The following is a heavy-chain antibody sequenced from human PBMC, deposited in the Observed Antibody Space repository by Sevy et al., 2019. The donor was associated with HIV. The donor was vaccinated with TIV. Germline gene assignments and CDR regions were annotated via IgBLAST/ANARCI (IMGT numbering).Heavy chain of an antibody. CDR1: GFTFSSYW. V-gene: IGHV3-7*03. D-gene: IGHD2-8*01. J-gene: IGHJ3*02. CDR3: ARVTLYGGAFDI. Sequence: GGSLRLSCAASGFTFSSYWMSWVRQAPGKGLEWVANKTQDGREKYYVDSVKGRFTISRDNAKNPLYLQMNSLSAEDNAVSYCARVTLYGGAFDIWGQGTMVTVSS. CDR2: KTQDGREK.